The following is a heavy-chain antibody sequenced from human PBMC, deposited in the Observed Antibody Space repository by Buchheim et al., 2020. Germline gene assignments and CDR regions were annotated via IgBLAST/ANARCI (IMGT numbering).Heavy chain of an antibody. CDR1: FCAPGSSGQP. V-gene: IGHV4-39*07. D-gene: IGHD2-2*01. CDR3: ARDTYAYAWFFY. J-gene: IGHJ4*02. Sequence: GRFLFPPSYSMCLRFPSVFCAPGSSGQPPFFFRQPPGKGLEWIGSISHSGNTYYNPSLKSRVTISVDTSKNQLSLRMGSVTTADTAVYYCARDTYAYAWFFYWGQGTL. CDR2: ISHSGNT.